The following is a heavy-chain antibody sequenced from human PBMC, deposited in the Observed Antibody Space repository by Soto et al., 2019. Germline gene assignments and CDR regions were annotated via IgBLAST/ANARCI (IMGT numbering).Heavy chain of an antibody. CDR1: GGSISSSSYY. D-gene: IGHD4-17*01. Sequence: SETLSLTCTVSGGSISSSSYYWGWIRQPPGKGLEWIGSIYYSGSTYYNPSLKSRVTISVDTSKNQFSLKLSSVTAADTAVYYCATRHDYGDSIYFDYWGQGTLVTVSS. V-gene: IGHV4-39*01. CDR2: IYYSGST. J-gene: IGHJ4*02. CDR3: ATRHDYGDSIYFDY.